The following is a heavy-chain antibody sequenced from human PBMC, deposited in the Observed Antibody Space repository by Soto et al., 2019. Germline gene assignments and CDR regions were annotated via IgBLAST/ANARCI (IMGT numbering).Heavy chain of an antibody. Sequence: VASVKVSCKASGYSFISYGINWVRQAPGQGLEWMGWINAYDGYTNYAQKLQGRVTLTADTSTSTAYMELRSLRSDDTAVYFCARDDCTNGVCYIGYRGQVPLFTVSS. CDR2: INAYDGYT. CDR3: ARDDCTNGVCYIGY. D-gene: IGHD2-8*01. CDR1: GYSFISYG. J-gene: IGHJ4*02. V-gene: IGHV1-18*04.